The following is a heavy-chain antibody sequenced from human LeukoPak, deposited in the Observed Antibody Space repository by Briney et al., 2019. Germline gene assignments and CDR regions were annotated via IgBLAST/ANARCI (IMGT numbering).Heavy chain of an antibody. Sequence: PGGSLRLSCLASGFTFEEYAFSWVRQPPGKGLEWVCGINWNGATTRCSDSLKGRFTISRDNAKASLFLQMDSLRTEDTAFYYCTRSVGTAIPPFFDDWGQGTLVTVSS. CDR1: GFTFEEYA. CDR2: INWNGATT. D-gene: IGHD2-21*02. CDR3: TRSVGTAIPPFFDD. V-gene: IGHV3-20*04. J-gene: IGHJ4*02.